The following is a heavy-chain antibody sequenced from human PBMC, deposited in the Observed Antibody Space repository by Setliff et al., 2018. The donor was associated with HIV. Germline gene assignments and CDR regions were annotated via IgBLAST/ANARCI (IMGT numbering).Heavy chain of an antibody. V-gene: IGHV4-39*01. CDR3: ARGNGGFVDY. D-gene: IGHD2-8*01. Sequence: PSETLSLTCTVSGGSISSSSYYWGWIRQPPGKGLEWIGSIYYSGSTYYNPSLKSRVTISVDTSKNQFSLKLSSVTAADTAVYHCARGNGGFVDYWGQGTLVTVSS. CDR2: IYYSGST. CDR1: GGSISSSSYY. J-gene: IGHJ4*02.